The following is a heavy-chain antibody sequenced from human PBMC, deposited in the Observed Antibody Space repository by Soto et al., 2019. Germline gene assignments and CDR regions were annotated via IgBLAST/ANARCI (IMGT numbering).Heavy chain of an antibody. CDR1: GFTFGDYA. D-gene: IGHD2-8*01. Sequence: GGSLRLSCTASGFTFGDYAMSWVRQAPGKGLEWVGFIRSKAYGGTTEYAASVKGRFTISRDDSKGIAYLQMNSLKTEDTAVYYCTAGKLYPSLDFDYWGQGTLVTVS. V-gene: IGHV3-49*04. CDR3: TAGKLYPSLDFDY. CDR2: IRSKAYGGTT. J-gene: IGHJ4*02.